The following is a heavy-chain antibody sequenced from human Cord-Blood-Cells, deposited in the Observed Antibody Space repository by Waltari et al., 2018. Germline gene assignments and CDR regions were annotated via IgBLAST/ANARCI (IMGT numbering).Heavy chain of an antibody. V-gene: IGHV3-33*01. CDR3: ARDRIGQFDY. CDR2: RWYEGSNK. Sequence: QVQLVESGGGVVQPGRSLRLSCAASGFTFSRYGMPWVRQAPGKGLEGVAVRWYEGSNKYYADSVKGRFTISRDNSKNTLYLQMNSLRAEDTAVYYCARDRIGQFDYWGQGTLVTVSS. D-gene: IGHD2-15*01. CDR1: GFTFSRYG. J-gene: IGHJ4*02.